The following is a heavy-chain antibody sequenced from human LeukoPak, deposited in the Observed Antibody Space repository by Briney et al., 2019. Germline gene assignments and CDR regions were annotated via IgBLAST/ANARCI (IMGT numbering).Heavy chain of an antibody. CDR2: ISKDAAFM. CDR1: GFIFIDYD. Sequence: GGSLRLSCAASGFIFIDYDFHWVRQAPGKGLEWLAYISKDAAFMFYADSVRGRLTVSRDNSKRTVYLQLNSLRAGDTALYYCARDLMWLVDYWGQGTLVTVSS. CDR3: ARDLMWLVDY. D-gene: IGHD6-19*01. J-gene: IGHJ4*02. V-gene: IGHV3-30*04.